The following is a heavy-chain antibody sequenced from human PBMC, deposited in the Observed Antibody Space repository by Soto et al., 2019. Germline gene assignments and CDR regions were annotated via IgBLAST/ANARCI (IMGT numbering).Heavy chain of an antibody. CDR3: AREGEMPYYYYGLDV. Sequence: ASVKVSCKASGYTFTTYVITWVRQAPRQGLEWMGWISTNNGNTNYALKFQGRVSMTTDTSTNTAYMELRSLRSDDTAVYYCAREGEMPYYYYGLDVWG. CDR2: ISTNNGNT. V-gene: IGHV1-18*01. J-gene: IGHJ6*02. D-gene: IGHD3-16*01. CDR1: GYTFTTYV.